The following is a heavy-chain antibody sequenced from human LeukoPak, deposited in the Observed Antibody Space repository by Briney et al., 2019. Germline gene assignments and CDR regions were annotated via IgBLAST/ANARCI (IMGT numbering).Heavy chain of an antibody. CDR2: INPNSGGT. D-gene: IGHD2-2*01. V-gene: IGHV1-2*04. CDR3: AIGLGPLGYCSSTSCSALDY. J-gene: IGHJ4*02. CDR1: GYTFTGYY. Sequence: ASVKVSCKASGYTFTGYYMHWVRQAPGQGLEWMGWINPNSGGTNYAQKFQGWVTMTRDTSISTAYMELSRLRPDDTAVYYCAIGLGPLGYCSSTSCSALDYWGKGTLVTVS.